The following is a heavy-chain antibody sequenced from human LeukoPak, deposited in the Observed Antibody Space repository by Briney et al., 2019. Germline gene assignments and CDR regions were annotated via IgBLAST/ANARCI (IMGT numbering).Heavy chain of an antibody. V-gene: IGHV3-21*01. CDR2: ISSSSSYI. Sequence: GGSLRLSCAASGFTFSSYSMNWVRQAPGKGLEWVSSISSSSSYIYYADSVKGRFTISRDNAKNPLYLQMNSLRAEDTAVYYCATISRYYYDSSGYFRYGMDVWGQGTTVTVSS. CDR3: ATISRYYYDSSGYFRYGMDV. J-gene: IGHJ6*02. CDR1: GFTFSSYS. D-gene: IGHD3-22*01.